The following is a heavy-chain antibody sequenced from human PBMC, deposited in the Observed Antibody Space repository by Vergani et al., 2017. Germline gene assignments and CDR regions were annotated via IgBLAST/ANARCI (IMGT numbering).Heavy chain of an antibody. CDR3: ARPMTTVNNWLDP. J-gene: IGHJ5*02. CDR2: IYYSGST. Sequence: QLQLQESGPGLVKPSETLSLTCTVSGGSISSSSYYWGWIRQPPGKGLEWIGSIYYSGSTYYNPSLKSRVTISVDTSKNQFSLKLSSVTAADTAVYYCARPMTTVNNWLDPWGQGTLVTVSA. D-gene: IGHD4-17*01. CDR1: GGSISSSSYY. V-gene: IGHV4-39*01.